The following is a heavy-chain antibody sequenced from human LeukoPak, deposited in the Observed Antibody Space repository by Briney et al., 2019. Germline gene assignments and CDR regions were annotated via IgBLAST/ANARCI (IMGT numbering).Heavy chain of an antibody. CDR1: GFTFTSYW. Sequence: PGGSLRLSCSASGFTFTSYWMHWVRQAPGKGLVWVSRVDSYGSSTTYADSVKGRFTISRDNAKNTLYLQMNSLRAEDTAVYYCATGVTAFDYWGQGSLVTVS. CDR2: VDSYGSST. V-gene: IGHV3-74*01. D-gene: IGHD3-10*01. J-gene: IGHJ4*02. CDR3: ATGVTAFDY.